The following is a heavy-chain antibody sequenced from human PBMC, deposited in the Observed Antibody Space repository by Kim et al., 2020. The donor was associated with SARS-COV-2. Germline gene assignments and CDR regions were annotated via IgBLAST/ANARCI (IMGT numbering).Heavy chain of an antibody. CDR2: IDPSDSYT. CDR1: GYSFTSYW. V-gene: IGHV5-10-1*01. Sequence: GESLKISCKGSGYSFTSYWISWVRQMPGKGLEWMGRIDPSDSYTNYSPSFQGHVTISADKSISTAYLQWSSLKASDTAMYYCARHDPQGIAARGMDVWGQGTTVTVSS. J-gene: IGHJ6*02. CDR3: ARHDPQGIAARGMDV. D-gene: IGHD6-6*01.